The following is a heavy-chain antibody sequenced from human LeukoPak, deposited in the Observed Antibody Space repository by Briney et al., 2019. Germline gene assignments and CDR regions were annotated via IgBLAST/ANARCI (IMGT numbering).Heavy chain of an antibody. CDR1: GFTFSSYA. Sequence: GGSLRLSCAASGFTFSSYAMHWVRQAPGKGLEWVAVISYDGSNKYYADSVKGRFTISRDNSKNTLYLQMNSLRAEDTAVYYCARDPGPSHYDFWSGYVDAFDIWGQGTMVTVSS. CDR2: ISYDGSNK. CDR3: ARDPGPSHYDFWSGYVDAFDI. V-gene: IGHV3-30*04. D-gene: IGHD3-3*01. J-gene: IGHJ3*02.